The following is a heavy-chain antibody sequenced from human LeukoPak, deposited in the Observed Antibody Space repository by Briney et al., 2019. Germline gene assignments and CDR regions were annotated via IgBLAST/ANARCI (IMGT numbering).Heavy chain of an antibody. D-gene: IGHD2-21*02. CDR1: GYTFTGYY. CDR2: INPNSGGT. CDR3: AREIVVVTAKGAFDI. Sequence: ASVKVSCKASGYTFTGYYMHWVRQAPGQGLEWMGWINPNSGGTNYAQKFLGRVTMTRDTSISAAYMELSRLRADDTAVYYCAREIVVVTAKGAFDIWGQGTVVNVSS. J-gene: IGHJ3*02. V-gene: IGHV1-2*02.